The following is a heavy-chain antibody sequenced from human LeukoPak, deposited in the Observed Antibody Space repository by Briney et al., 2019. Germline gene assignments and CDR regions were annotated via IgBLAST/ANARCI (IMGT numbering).Heavy chain of an antibody. Sequence: GGSLRLSCAASGFTFSSYAMSWVRQAPGKGLEWVSAISGSGGSTYYADSVKGRFTISRDNAKNSLYLQMNSLRAEDTAVYYCAGATIVMYAFDIWGQGTMVTVSS. J-gene: IGHJ3*02. D-gene: IGHD1-26*01. V-gene: IGHV3-23*01. CDR3: AGATIVMYAFDI. CDR1: GFTFSSYA. CDR2: ISGSGGST.